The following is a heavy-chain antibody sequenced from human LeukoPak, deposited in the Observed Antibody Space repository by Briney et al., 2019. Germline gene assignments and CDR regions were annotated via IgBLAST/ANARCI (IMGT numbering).Heavy chain of an antibody. D-gene: IGHD6-13*01. CDR3: AKDMGSSWSRGFDY. V-gene: IGHV3-9*01. CDR2: ISWNSGSI. CDR1: GFTFDDYA. Sequence: PGRSLRLSCAASGFTFDDYAMHWVRQAPGKGLEWVSGISWNSGSIGYADSVKGRFTISRDNAKNSLYLQMNSLRAEDTALYYCAKDMGSSWSRGFDYWGQGILVTVSS. J-gene: IGHJ4*02.